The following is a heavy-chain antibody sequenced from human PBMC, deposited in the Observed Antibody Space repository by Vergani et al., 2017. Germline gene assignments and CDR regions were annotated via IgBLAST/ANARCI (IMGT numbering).Heavy chain of an antibody. CDR2: IYYSGST. D-gene: IGHD6-19*01. CDR1: GGSISSGGYY. J-gene: IGHJ4*02. V-gene: IGHV4-31*03. CDR3: ARGGYSRGWDGLY. Sequence: QVQLQESGPGLVKPSQTLSLTCTVSGGSISSGGYYWSWIRQHPGKGLGWIGYIYYSGSTYYNPSPKSRGTISVDTSKNQFSLKLSSVTAADTAVYYCARGGYSRGWDGLYWGQGTLVTVSS.